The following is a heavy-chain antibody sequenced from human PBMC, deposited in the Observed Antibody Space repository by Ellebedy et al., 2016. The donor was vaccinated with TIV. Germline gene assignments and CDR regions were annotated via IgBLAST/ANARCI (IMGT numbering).Heavy chain of an antibody. CDR2: IDSAGSRT. V-gene: IGHV3-74*01. CDR3: ARGAPYESSGADY. Sequence: GESLKISCAASGFTFSGYWMHWVRHAPGKGLEWVARIDSAGSRTSYADTVRGRLTIPRDNAKNTLYLQMNSLRAEDTDVYYCARGAPYESSGADYWGQGTLVTVSS. D-gene: IGHD3-22*01. CDR1: GFTFSGYW. J-gene: IGHJ4*02.